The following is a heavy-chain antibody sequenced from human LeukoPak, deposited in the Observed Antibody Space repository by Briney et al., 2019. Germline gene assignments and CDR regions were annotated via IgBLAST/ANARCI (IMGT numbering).Heavy chain of an antibody. D-gene: IGHD3-10*01. CDR3: ARVRFGDPPSYGSGSYYFDY. CDR1: GGSISSYY. V-gene: IGHV4-59*01. CDR2: IYYSGST. J-gene: IGHJ4*02. Sequence: SETLSLTCTVSGGSISSYYWSWIRQPPGKGLEWIGYIYYSGSTNYNPSLKSRVTISVDTSKNQFSLKLSSVTAADTAVYYCARVRFGDPPSYGSGSYYFDYWGQGTLVTVSS.